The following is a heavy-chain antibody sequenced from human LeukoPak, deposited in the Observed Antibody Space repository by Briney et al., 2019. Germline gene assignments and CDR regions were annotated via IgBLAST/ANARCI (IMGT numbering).Heavy chain of an antibody. D-gene: IGHD5-24*01. V-gene: IGHV3-30-3*01. Sequence: GGSLRLSCAASGFTFSSYAMHWVRQAPGKGLEWVAVISYDGSNKYYADSVKGRFTISRDNSKNTLYLQMNSLRAEDTAVYYCVRSERWLQVYFDYWGQGTLVTVSS. J-gene: IGHJ4*02. CDR3: VRSERWLQVYFDY. CDR1: GFTFSSYA. CDR2: ISYDGSNK.